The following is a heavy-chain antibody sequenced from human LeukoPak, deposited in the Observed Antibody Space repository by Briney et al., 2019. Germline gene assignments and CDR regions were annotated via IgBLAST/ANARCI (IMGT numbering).Heavy chain of an antibody. J-gene: IGHJ3*02. CDR3: ARDCRTTVTTNAFDI. CDR2: IYHSGST. V-gene: IGHV4-38-2*02. Sequence: SETLSLTCTVSGSSISSGYYWGWIRQPPGKGLEWIGSIYHSGSTYYNPSLKSRVTISVDTSKNQFSLKLSSVTAADTAVYYCARDCRTTVTTNAFDIWGQGTMVTVSS. D-gene: IGHD4-17*01. CDR1: GSSISSGYY.